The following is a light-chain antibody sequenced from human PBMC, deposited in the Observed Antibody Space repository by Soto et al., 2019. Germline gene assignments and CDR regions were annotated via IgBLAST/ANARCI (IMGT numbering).Light chain of an antibody. CDR3: QQYNSYSWT. CDR1: QSISSW. V-gene: IGKV1-5*03. CDR2: KES. J-gene: IGKJ1*01. Sequence: DIQMTQSPSTLSASVGDRVTITCRASQSISSWLAWYQQKPGKAPKLLIYKESSLESGVPSRFSGSGSGTDFTLTISNLQPEDFATYYCQQYNSYSWTFGQGTKVDIK.